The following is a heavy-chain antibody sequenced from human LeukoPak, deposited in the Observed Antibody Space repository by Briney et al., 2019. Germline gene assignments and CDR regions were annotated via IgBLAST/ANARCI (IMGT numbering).Heavy chain of an antibody. CDR2: ISGSGGST. CDR1: GFTFSSYA. J-gene: IGHJ4*02. V-gene: IGHV3-23*01. Sequence: GGSLRLSCAASGFTFSSYAMSWVRQAPGKGLEWVSAISGSGGSTYYADSVKGRFTISRHNSKNTLYLQMNSLRAEDTAVYYCAEQLVGYYFDYWGQGTLVTVSS. D-gene: IGHD6-13*01. CDR3: AEQLVGYYFDY.